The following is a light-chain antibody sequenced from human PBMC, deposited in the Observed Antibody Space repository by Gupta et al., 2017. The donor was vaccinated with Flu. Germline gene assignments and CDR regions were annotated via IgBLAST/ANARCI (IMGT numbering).Light chain of an antibody. V-gene: IGLV2-18*02. J-gene: IGLJ1*01. Sequence: QSALTQPPSVSGSPGPSVTISCTGTSSDIGNYNRVSWYQQPPGTAPKLMIYEVSKRPSGFPDRFSGSKSGNTASLTISGLQAEDEADYYCSSYTSSYTYVFGTGTKLTVL. CDR3: SSYTSSYTYV. CDR1: SSDIGNYNR. CDR2: EVS.